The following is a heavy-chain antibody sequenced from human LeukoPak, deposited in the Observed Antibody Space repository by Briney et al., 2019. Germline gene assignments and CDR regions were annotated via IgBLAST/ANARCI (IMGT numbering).Heavy chain of an antibody. V-gene: IGHV1-46*01. Sequence: GASVKVSCKASGYTFTTFFMHWVRQAPGQGLEWMGIINPSGGTTTYAQKFQGRVSLTRDMSTSTVYMELSSLTSEDTAVYYCARAWLRLNPYFDYWGQGTLVTVSS. CDR1: GYTFTTFF. CDR2: INPSGGTT. CDR3: ARAWLRLNPYFDY. J-gene: IGHJ4*02. D-gene: IGHD5-12*01.